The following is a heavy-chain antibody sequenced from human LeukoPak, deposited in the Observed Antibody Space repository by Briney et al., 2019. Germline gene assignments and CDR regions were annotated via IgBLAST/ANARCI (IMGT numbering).Heavy chain of an antibody. CDR1: GFTASTNH. CDR3: ARGAAVGMGGHDAFDI. Sequence: GGSLRLSCAASGFTASTNHMNWVRLAPGKGLEWVSLIYAADSTYYADSVKGRFTISRDNSKNTVYLQMNSLRPEDTAVYYCARGAAVGMGGHDAFDIWGQGTMVTVSS. CDR2: IYAADST. J-gene: IGHJ3*02. V-gene: IGHV3-53*01. D-gene: IGHD6-13*01.